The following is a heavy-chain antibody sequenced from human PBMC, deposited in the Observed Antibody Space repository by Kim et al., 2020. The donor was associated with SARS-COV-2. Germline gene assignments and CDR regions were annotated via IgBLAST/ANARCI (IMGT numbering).Heavy chain of an antibody. CDR1: GYTLTELS. CDR2: FDPEDGET. Sequence: ASVKVSCKVSGYTLTELSMHWVRQAPGKGLEWMGGFDPEDGETIYAQKFQGRVTMTEDTSTDTAYMELSSLRSEDTAVYYCATGTPLKEIVVVPAAMLYYYGMDVWGQGTTVTVSS. J-gene: IGHJ6*02. CDR3: ATGTPLKEIVVVPAAMLYYYGMDV. V-gene: IGHV1-24*01. D-gene: IGHD2-2*01.